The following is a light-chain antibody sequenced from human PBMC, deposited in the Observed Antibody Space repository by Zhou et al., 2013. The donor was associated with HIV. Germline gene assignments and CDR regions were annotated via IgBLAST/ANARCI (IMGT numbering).Light chain of an antibody. CDR2: AAS. Sequence: AIRMTQSPSSLSASTGDRVTITCRASQGISSYLAWYQQKPGKAPKLLIYAASTLQSGVPSRFSGSGSGTEFTLTISSLQPEDFATYYCLQHNSYPRTFGPRDQ. CDR3: LQHNSYPRT. CDR1: QGISSY. V-gene: IGKV1-8*01. J-gene: IGKJ1*01.